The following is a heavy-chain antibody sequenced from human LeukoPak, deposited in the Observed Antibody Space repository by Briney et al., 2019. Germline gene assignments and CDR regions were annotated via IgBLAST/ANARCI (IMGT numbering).Heavy chain of an antibody. Sequence: VSVKVSCKASGYTFTSYGISWVRQAPGQGLEWMGWISAYNGNTNYAQKLQGRVTMTTDTSTSTAYMELRSLRSDDTAVYYCARDRGGNGPYYFDYWGQGTLVTVSS. CDR3: ARDRGGNGPYYFDY. V-gene: IGHV1-18*01. D-gene: IGHD2-15*01. J-gene: IGHJ4*02. CDR1: GYTFTSYG. CDR2: ISAYNGNT.